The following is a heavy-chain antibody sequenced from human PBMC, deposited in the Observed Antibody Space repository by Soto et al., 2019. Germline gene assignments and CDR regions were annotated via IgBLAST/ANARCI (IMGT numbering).Heavy chain of an antibody. CDR1: GGSISSSSYY. J-gene: IGHJ5*02. CDR2: IYYSGST. CDR3: ARHSYYYDSSPFDP. D-gene: IGHD3-22*01. Sequence: SETLSLTCTVSGGSISSSSYYWGWIRQPPGKGLEWIGSIYYSGSTYYNPSLKSRVTISVDTSKNQFSLKLSSVTAADTAVYYCARHSYYYDSSPFDPWGQGTVGNVS. V-gene: IGHV4-39*01.